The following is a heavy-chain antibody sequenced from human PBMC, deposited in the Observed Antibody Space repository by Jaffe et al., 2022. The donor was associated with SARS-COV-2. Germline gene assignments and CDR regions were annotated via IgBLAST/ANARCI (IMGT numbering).Heavy chain of an antibody. CDR2: VSGSGGTT. V-gene: IGHV3-23*04. D-gene: IGHD5-18*01. CDR3: AKLSGEGYSYESLGTFDI. Sequence: EVQLVESGGGLVQPGGSLRLSCAASEFTFSSYAMSWVRQAPGKGLEWVSSVSGSGGTTYYADSVKGRFTMSRDNSKNTLYVQMNSLRVEDTAVYYCAKLSGEGYSYESLGTFDIWGQGTMVTVSS. J-gene: IGHJ3*02. CDR1: EFTFSSYA.